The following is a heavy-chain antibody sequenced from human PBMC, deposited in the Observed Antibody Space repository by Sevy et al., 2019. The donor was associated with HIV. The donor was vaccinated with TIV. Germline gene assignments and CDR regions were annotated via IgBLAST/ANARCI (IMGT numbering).Heavy chain of an antibody. CDR1: GFTFNNFP. Sequence: GGSLRLSCEASGFTFNNFPIHWVRQAPGKGLEWVAVVSFDGGSKYYADSVRGQFTVSRDNSKNTVYLQLNSLRAEDTAVYYGVRERALSMTFDIWGQGTLVTVSS. V-gene: IGHV3-30-3*01. D-gene: IGHD2-21*01. CDR3: VRERALSMTFDI. J-gene: IGHJ3*02. CDR2: VSFDGGSK.